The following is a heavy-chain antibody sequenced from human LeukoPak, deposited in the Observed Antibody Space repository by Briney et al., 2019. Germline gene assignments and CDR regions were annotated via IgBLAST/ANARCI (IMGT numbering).Heavy chain of an antibody. V-gene: IGHV1-2*02. CDR3: ARAYCSDTSCHPHDAFDI. CDR1: GYTFTGYY. Sequence: GASVKVSCKASGYTFTGYYMNWVRQAPGQGLEWMGWINPNSGGTNYAQKFQGRVTMTRDASISTAYMELSSLISDDTAVYYCARAYCSDTSCHPHDAFDIWGQGTMVTVSS. J-gene: IGHJ3*02. CDR2: INPNSGGT. D-gene: IGHD2-2*01.